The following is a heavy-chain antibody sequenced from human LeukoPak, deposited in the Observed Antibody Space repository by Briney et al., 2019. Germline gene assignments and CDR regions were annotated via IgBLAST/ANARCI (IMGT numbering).Heavy chain of an antibody. CDR1: GGTFSSYA. J-gene: IGHJ4*02. D-gene: IGHD1-26*01. V-gene: IGHV1-69*10. CDR3: ARDGIVGATRRYYFDY. CDR2: IIPILGIA. Sequence: SVKVSCKASGGTFSSYAISWVRQDPGQGLEWMGGIIPILGIANYAQKFQGRVTITADKSTSTAYMELSSLRSEDTAVYYCARDGIVGATRRYYFDYWGQGTLVTVSS.